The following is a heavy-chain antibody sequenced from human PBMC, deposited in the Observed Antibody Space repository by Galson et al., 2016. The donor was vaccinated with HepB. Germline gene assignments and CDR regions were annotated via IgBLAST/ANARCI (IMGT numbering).Heavy chain of an antibody. Sequence: SLRLSCAASGFVFSNVGLSWVRQAPGKGLXXVAXXXTXXXTYYSDSVQGRFTISRDNSNNTLYLQMNGLRAEDTAVYYCAKERLVRRIFDHWGQGTLLTVSS. CDR1: GFVFSNVG. CDR3: AKERLVRRIFDH. CDR2: XXTXXXT. J-gene: IGHJ4*02. D-gene: IGHD1-1*01. V-gene: IGHV3-23*01.